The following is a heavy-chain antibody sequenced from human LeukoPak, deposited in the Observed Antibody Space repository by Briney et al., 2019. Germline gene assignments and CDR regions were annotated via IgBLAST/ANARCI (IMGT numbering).Heavy chain of an antibody. CDR1: GGSISSNNW. CDR3: ARVNINNWHSCNY. Sequence: SGTLSLTCAVSGGSISSNNWWGWVRQPPGKGLEWIGEIYHSGSPNYNPSLKSRVTISVDKSRNHFSLNLSSVTAADTAVYYCARVNINNWHSCNYWGQGTLVTVSS. D-gene: IGHD1-1*01. CDR2: IYHSGSP. J-gene: IGHJ4*02. V-gene: IGHV4-4*02.